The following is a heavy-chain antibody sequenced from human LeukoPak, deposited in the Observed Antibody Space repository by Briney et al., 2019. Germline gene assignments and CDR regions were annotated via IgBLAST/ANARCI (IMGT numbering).Heavy chain of an antibody. V-gene: IGHV3-23*01. D-gene: IGHD3-3*01. CDR3: VKTSRRDSTYDSPFDY. Sequence: PGGSLRLSCAASGFTFSTYAMTWFRQAPGKGLEWVSAVRGSGTATYYADSVKGRFTISRDNSNNRLYLQMNSQRAEDTAIYYCVKTSRRDSTYDSPFDYWGQGTVVTVSS. J-gene: IGHJ4*02. CDR2: VRGSGTAT. CDR1: GFTFSTYA.